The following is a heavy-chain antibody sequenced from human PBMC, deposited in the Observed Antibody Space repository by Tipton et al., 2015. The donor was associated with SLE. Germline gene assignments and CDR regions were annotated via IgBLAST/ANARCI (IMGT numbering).Heavy chain of an antibody. CDR1: GFAFSSYA. J-gene: IGHJ4*02. V-gene: IGHV3-30*04. CDR2: ISFDGTVK. CDR3: AKGMTQDPHHFDN. Sequence: SLRLSCAASGFAFSSYAMHWVRQAPGKGLEWVAVISFDGTVKYYANSLKGRFTISRDNSKKTLYLQMNRRRAEDTAGYYCAKGMTQDPHHFDNWGQGTLVTVSS. D-gene: IGHD2-8*01.